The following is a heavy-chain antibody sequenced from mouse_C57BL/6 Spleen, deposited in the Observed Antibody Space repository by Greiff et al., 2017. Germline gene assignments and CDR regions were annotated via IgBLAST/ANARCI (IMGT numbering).Heavy chain of an antibody. J-gene: IGHJ1*03. CDR2: ISDGGSYT. Sequence: EVKLMESGGGLVKPGGSLKLSCAASGFTFSSYAMYWVRQTPEKRLEWVATISDGGSYTYYPDNVKGRFTISRDNAKNNLYLQMSHLKSEDTAMYYCARERYSNDLYWYFDVWGTGTTVTVSS. D-gene: IGHD2-12*01. CDR1: GFTFSSYA. V-gene: IGHV5-4*01. CDR3: ARERYSNDLYWYFDV.